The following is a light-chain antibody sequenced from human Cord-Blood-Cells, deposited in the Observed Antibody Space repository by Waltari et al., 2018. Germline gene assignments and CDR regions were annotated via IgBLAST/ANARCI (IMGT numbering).Light chain of an antibody. CDR3: CSYAGSSTPYV. J-gene: IGLJ1*01. CDR1: RSDAGSYNL. Sequence: QSALTQPASVSGSPGQSITIPCTGTRSDAGSYNLVPWYQQHPGEAPKLMIYEVSKRPSGVSNRFSGSKSGNTASLTISGLQAEDEADYYCCSYAGSSTPYVFGTGTKVTVL. CDR2: EVS. V-gene: IGLV2-23*02.